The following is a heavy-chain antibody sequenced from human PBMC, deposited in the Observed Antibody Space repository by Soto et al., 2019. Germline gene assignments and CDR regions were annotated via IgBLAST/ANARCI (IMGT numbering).Heavy chain of an antibody. J-gene: IGHJ4*02. D-gene: IGHD3-22*01. Sequence: QVQLVQSGAEVKKPGSSVKVSCKASGGTFSSYTISWVRQAPGQGLEWMGRIIPILGIANYAQKFQGRVTITADKSTSTAYRELSSLRSEDTAVYYCASLGYDSSGQPDYWGQGTLVTVSS. CDR3: ASLGYDSSGQPDY. CDR2: IIPILGIA. V-gene: IGHV1-69*02. CDR1: GGTFSSYT.